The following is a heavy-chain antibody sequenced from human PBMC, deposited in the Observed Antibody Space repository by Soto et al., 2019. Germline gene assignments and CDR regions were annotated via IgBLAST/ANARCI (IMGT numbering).Heavy chain of an antibody. J-gene: IGHJ6*02. V-gene: IGHV4-61*01. D-gene: IGHD6-19*01. Sequence: QVQLQESGPGLVKPSETLSLTCTVSGGSVSSGSYYWSWIRQPPGKGLEWIGYIYYSGSTNYNPSLERRVTISVDTSKNQFSLKLSSVTAADTAVYYRARGIEGWYQGRYYYGMDVWGQGTTVTVSS. CDR3: ARGIEGWYQGRYYYGMDV. CDR2: IYYSGST. CDR1: GGSVSSGSYY.